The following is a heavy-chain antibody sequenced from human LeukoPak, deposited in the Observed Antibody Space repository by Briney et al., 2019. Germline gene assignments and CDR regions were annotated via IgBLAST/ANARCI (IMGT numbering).Heavy chain of an antibody. J-gene: IGHJ4*02. V-gene: IGHV3-74*01. CDR3: ARVRSAAAGPLDY. Sequence: PGGSLRLSCAASGFSFSSYWMHWVRQVPGKGLVWVSRISSDGSNTNYADSVKGRFTISRDNAKNTLYLQMNSLRAEDTAVYYCARVRSAAAGPLDYWGLGTLVTVSS. CDR1: GFSFSSYW. CDR2: ISSDGSNT. D-gene: IGHD6-13*01.